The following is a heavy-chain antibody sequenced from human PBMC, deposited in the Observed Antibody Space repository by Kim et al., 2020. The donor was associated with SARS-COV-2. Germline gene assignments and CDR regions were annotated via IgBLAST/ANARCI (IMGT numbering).Heavy chain of an antibody. D-gene: IGHD5-18*01. J-gene: IGHJ6*02. CDR1: GFTVSSNY. V-gene: IGHV3-66*01. CDR2: IYSGGST. CDR3: ARDEGYSSINYGMDV. Sequence: GGSLRLSCAASGFTVSSNYMSWVRQAPGKGLEWVSVIYSGGSTYYADSVKGRFTISRDNSKNTLYLQMNSLRAEDTAVYYCARDEGYSSINYGMDVWGQGTTVTVSS.